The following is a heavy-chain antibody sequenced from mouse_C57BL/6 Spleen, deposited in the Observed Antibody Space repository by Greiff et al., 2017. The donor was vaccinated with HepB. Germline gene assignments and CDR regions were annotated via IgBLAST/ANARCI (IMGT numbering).Heavy chain of an antibody. D-gene: IGHD1-1*01. CDR2: IYPGDGDT. J-gene: IGHJ1*03. V-gene: IGHV1-82*01. Sequence: QVQLKQSGPELVKPGASVKISCKASGYAFSSSWMNWVKQSPEKGLEWIGRIYPGDGDTNYNGKFKGKATLTADKSSSTAYMQLSSLTSEDSAVYFCARSATTSYWYFEVWGTGTTVTVSS. CDR3: ARSATTSYWYFEV. CDR1: GYAFSSSW.